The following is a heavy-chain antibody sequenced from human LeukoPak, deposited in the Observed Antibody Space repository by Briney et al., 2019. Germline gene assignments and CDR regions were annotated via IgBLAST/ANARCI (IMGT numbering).Heavy chain of an antibody. CDR3: ARDIGDSCYWWWCELGTHPGY. D-gene: IGHD2-15*01. CDR2: INSDGSST. CDR1: GFTFSSYW. V-gene: IGHV3-74*01. J-gene: IGHJ4*02. Sequence: GGSLRLSCAASGFTFSSYWMHWVRQAPGKGLVWVSRINSDGSSTSYADSVKGRFTISRDNAKNTLYLQMNSLRAEDTAVYYCARDIGDSCYWWWCELGTHPGYWGQGTLVTVSS.